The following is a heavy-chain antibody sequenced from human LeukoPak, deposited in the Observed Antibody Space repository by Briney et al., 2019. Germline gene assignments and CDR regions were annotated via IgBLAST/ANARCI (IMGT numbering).Heavy chain of an antibody. CDR3: ATVSPYLGVGFDI. D-gene: IGHD2/OR15-2a*01. CDR2: FDPEDGET. Sequence: ASVKVSCKASGYTFTSYYMHWVRQAPGQGLEWMGGFDPEDGETIYAQKFQGRVTMTEDTSTDTAYMELSSLRSEDTAVYYCATVSPYLGVGFDIWGQGTMVTVSS. CDR1: GYTFTSYY. J-gene: IGHJ3*02. V-gene: IGHV1-24*01.